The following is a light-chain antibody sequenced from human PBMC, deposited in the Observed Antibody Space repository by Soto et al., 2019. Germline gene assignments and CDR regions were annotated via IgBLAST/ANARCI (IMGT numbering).Light chain of an antibody. V-gene: IGKV1-5*01. CDR2: DAS. Sequence: DIQMTQSPSTLSASVGDRVTITCRASQSISSWLAWYQQKPGKAPKLLIYDASSLESGVPSRFSGSGSGTEFTLTISSLQPDDFATYYCQEYIQWPPGMFGPGTTVDIK. CDR1: QSISSW. CDR3: QEYIQWPPGM. J-gene: IGKJ1*01.